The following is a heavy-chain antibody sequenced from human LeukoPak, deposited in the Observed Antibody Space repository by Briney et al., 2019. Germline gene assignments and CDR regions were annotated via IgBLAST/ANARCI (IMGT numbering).Heavy chain of an antibody. CDR3: AKRGRGYSYGYFGYYFDY. CDR2: ISGTGYNT. D-gene: IGHD5-18*01. Sequence: GGSLRLSCAASGFTFRNCAMSWVRQAPGKGLEWVSGISGTGYNTYYADSVKGRFTISRDNSKNTLYLQMNSLGAEDTAVYYCAKRGRGYSYGYFGYYFDYWGQGTLVTVSS. J-gene: IGHJ4*02. CDR1: GFTFRNCA. V-gene: IGHV3-23*01.